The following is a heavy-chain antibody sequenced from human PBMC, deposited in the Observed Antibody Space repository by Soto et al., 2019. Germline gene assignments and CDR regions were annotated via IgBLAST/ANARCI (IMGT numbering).Heavy chain of an antibody. J-gene: IGHJ4*02. Sequence: SETLSLTCAVYGGSFSGYYWSWIRQPPGKGLEWIGYIYYSGSTNYNPSLKSRVTISVDTSKNQFSLKLSSVTAADTAVYYCARRYSSSFDYWGQGTLVTVSS. CDR2: IYYSGST. CDR3: ARRYSSSFDY. CDR1: GGSFSGYY. D-gene: IGHD6-13*01. V-gene: IGHV4-59*08.